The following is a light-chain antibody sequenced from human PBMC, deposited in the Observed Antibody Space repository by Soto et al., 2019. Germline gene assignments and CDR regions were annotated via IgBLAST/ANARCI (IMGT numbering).Light chain of an antibody. CDR1: QSISNH. V-gene: IGKV1-39*01. J-gene: IGKJ5*01. Sequence: IQMTQSPSSLSGSVGDRVTVTFRTSQSISNHLNWYQQKPGEAPKLLIYGSSSLHYGVPSRFSGSGSGSAFTLTISSLQPEDSATYYCQQSFTAPITFGQGTRLEIK. CDR2: GSS. CDR3: QQSFTAPIT.